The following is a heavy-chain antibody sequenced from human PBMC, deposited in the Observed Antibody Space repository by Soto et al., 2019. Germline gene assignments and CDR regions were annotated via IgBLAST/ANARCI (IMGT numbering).Heavy chain of an antibody. J-gene: IGHJ4*02. Sequence: GGSLRLSCASSGFTVSSNCMSWVRQAPGKGLEWVSLIYSGGSTYYADSVKGRFIISRDNSKNTLYLQMNNLRADDTAVYYCVRDPAGLDHFDYWGQGTLVTVSS. D-gene: IGHD4-17*01. CDR2: IYSGGST. CDR1: GFTVSSNC. V-gene: IGHV3-66*01. CDR3: VRDPAGLDHFDY.